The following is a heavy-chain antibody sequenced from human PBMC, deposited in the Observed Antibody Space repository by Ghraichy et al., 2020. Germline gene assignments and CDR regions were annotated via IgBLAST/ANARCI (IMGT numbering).Heavy chain of an antibody. J-gene: IGHJ4*02. Sequence: GGSLRLSCATSGFTFSTYILHWVRQAPGKGLEWVAFISSDGADKYYAASVTGRFTISRDKSKSTLFLHMNSVTSEDTAIYYCARDPVESGGFFDYWGQGTLVTVAS. CDR1: GFTFSTYI. CDR3: ARDPVESGGFFDY. V-gene: IGHV3-30*04. D-gene: IGHD3-10*01. CDR2: ISSDGADK.